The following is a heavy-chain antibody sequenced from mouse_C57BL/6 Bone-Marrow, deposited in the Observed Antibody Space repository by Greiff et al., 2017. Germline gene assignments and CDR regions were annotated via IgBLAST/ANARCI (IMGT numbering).Heavy chain of an antibody. D-gene: IGHD1-1*01. CDR2: IDPSDSYT. CDR3: ARGITTVVDPLFDY. V-gene: IGHV1-50*01. J-gene: IGHJ2*01. CDR1: GYTFTSYW. Sequence: QVQLKQSGAELVKPGASVKLSCKASGYTFTSYWMQWVKQRPGQGLEWIGEIDPSDSYTNYNQKFKGKATLPVDTSSSTAYMQLSSLTSEDSAVYYCARGITTVVDPLFDYWGQGTTLTVSS.